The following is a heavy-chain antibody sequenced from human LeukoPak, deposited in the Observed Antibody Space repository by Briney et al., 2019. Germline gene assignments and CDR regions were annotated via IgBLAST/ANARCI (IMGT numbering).Heavy chain of an antibody. Sequence: ASVKVSCKASGGTFSSYAISWVRQAPGQGLEWMGGIIPIFGTAKYAQKFQGRVTITADESTSTAYMELSSLRSEDTAVYYCARVGDRDSSGWPYDNWGQGTLVTVPS. V-gene: IGHV1-69*13. CDR3: ARVGDRDSSGWPYDN. D-gene: IGHD6-19*01. J-gene: IGHJ4*02. CDR1: GGTFSSYA. CDR2: IIPIFGTA.